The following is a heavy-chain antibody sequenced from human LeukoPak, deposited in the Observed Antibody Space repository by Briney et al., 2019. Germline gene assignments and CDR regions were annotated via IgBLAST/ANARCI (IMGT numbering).Heavy chain of an antibody. CDR1: GFTFSAYG. D-gene: IGHD4-23*01. Sequence: PRGSLRLSCAASGFTFSAYGMHWVRQAPREGLGWVARVWYTGSKKYYADSVKGRYTISRDNSKNTLSLQRNSLRPQDPPVFYCARNYGTNSGGFDIWGQGKTVSVCS. CDR2: VWYTGSKK. CDR3: ARNYGTNSGGFDI. V-gene: IGHV3-33*01. J-gene: IGHJ3*02.